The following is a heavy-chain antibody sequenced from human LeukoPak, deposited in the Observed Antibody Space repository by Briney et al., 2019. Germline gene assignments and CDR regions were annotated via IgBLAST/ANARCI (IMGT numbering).Heavy chain of an antibody. D-gene: IGHD6-19*01. CDR3: ARVYSSGQDYDY. CDR2: ISSSGSTN. Sequence: GGSLRLSCAASGFTFSSYEMDWVRQAPGKGLEWVSYISSSGSTNYYADSVKGRFTISRDNAKNSLYLQMNSLRAEDTAVYYCARVYSSGQDYDYWGQGTLVTVSS. J-gene: IGHJ4*02. CDR1: GFTFSSYE. V-gene: IGHV3-48*03.